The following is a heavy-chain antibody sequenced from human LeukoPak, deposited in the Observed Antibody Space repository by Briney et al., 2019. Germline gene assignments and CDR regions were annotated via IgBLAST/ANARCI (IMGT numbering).Heavy chain of an antibody. D-gene: IGHD3-22*01. CDR1: GFTFSSYG. J-gene: IGHJ4*02. V-gene: IGHV3-33*01. Sequence: PGRSLRLSCAASGFTFSSYGMHWVRQAPGKGLEWVAVIWYDGSNKYYADSVKGRFTISRDNSKNTLYLQMNSLRAEDTAVYYCARDYYDSSGYYKNFDYWGQGILVTVSS. CDR3: ARDYYDSSGYYKNFDY. CDR2: IWYDGSNK.